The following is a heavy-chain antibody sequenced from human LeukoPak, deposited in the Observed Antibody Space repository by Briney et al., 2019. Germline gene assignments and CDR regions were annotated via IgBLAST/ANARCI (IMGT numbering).Heavy chain of an antibody. CDR1: GGSISSSSYY. J-gene: IGHJ4*02. D-gene: IGHD3-22*01. CDR2: IYYSGST. V-gene: IGHV4-39*01. Sequence: SETLSLTGTVSGGSISSSSYYWGWIRQPPGKGLEWIGSIYYSGSTYYNPSLKSRVTISVDTSKNQFSLKLSSVTAADTAVYYCARLGPPVVTTTIIDYWGQGTLVTVSS. CDR3: ARLGPPVVTTTIIDY.